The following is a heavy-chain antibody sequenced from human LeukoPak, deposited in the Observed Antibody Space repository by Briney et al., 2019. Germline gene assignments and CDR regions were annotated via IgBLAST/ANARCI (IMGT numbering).Heavy chain of an antibody. Sequence: GGSLRLSCAASGFTFSSYEMNWVRQAPGKGLEWVGRTRNKGNSYSTQYAASVEGRFTISRDDSKNSLYLQMNSLTTEDTAVYYCAREMVVAAIPSRQMDVWGKGTTVTISS. CDR3: AREMVVAAIPSRQMDV. CDR1: GFTFSSYE. J-gene: IGHJ6*04. V-gene: IGHV3-72*01. D-gene: IGHD2-21*02. CDR2: TRNKGNSYST.